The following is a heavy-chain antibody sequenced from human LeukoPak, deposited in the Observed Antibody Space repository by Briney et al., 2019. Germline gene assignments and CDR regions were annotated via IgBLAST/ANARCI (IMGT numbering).Heavy chain of an antibody. CDR3: ARYSGYSGFDFDS. J-gene: IGHJ4*02. V-gene: IGHV3-7*03. CDR2: IKPDESDK. D-gene: IGHD5-12*01. CDR1: GFTFNNHW. Sequence: GGSLRLSCVTSGFTFNNHWTSWVRQAPGKGLEWVANIKPDESDKHYVDSVKGRFTISSDSAKNSLYLQMNSLRAEDTAVYYCARYSGYSGFDFDSWGQGTLVTVSA.